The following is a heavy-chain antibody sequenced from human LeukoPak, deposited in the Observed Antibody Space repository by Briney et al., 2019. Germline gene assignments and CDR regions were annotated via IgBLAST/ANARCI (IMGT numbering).Heavy chain of an antibody. Sequence: GGSLRLSCAASGLTFDDYAMHWVRQAPGKGLEWVSLISGDGGSTYYADSVKGRFTISRDNSKNSLYLQMNSLRTEDTALYYCATAMLAAAGTDYWGQGTLVTVSS. V-gene: IGHV3-43*02. CDR3: ATAMLAAAGTDY. J-gene: IGHJ4*02. D-gene: IGHD6-13*01. CDR2: ISGDGGST. CDR1: GLTFDDYA.